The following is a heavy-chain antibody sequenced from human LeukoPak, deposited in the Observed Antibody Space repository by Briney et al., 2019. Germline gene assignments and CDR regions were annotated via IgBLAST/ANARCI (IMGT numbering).Heavy chain of an antibody. V-gene: IGHV3-7*01. D-gene: IGHD4-17*01. CDR1: GFTFSSYW. J-gene: IGHJ4*02. CDR3: ARGSPNTVTTLEYFDY. CDR2: IKQDGSEK. Sequence: GGSLRLSCAASGFTFSSYWMSWVPQAPGKGLEWVANIKQDGSEKYYVDSVKGRFTISRDNAKNSLYLQMNSLSGADTAVYYCARGSPNTVTTLEYFDYWGQGTLVTVSS.